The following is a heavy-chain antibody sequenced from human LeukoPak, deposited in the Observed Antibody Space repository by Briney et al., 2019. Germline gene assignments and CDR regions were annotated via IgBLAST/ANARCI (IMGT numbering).Heavy chain of an antibody. V-gene: IGHV3-48*03. Sequence: GGSLRLSCAASGFTFSSYEMNWVRQAPGKGLEWVSYISSSGSTIYYADSVKGRFTISRDNAKNSLYLLMNSLRAEDTALYYCARDGRDYGDYINYYYYMDVWGKGTTVTVSS. CDR1: GFTFSSYE. CDR2: ISSSGSTI. D-gene: IGHD4-17*01. CDR3: ARDGRDYGDYINYYYYMDV. J-gene: IGHJ6*03.